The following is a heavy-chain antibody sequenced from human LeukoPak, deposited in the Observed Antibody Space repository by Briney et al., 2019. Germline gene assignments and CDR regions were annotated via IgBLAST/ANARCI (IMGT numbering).Heavy chain of an antibody. V-gene: IGHV1-2*02. J-gene: IGHJ6*02. D-gene: IGHD3-3*01. CDR2: INPNSGGT. Sequence: ASVKVSCKASGYTFTGYYMHWVRQAPGQGLEWMGWINPNSGGTNYAQKFQGRVTMIRDTSISTAYMELSRLRSDDTAVYYCARELGYDFWSGYYSYYYGMDVWGQGTTVTVSS. CDR3: ARELGYDFWSGYYSYYYGMDV. CDR1: GYTFTGYY.